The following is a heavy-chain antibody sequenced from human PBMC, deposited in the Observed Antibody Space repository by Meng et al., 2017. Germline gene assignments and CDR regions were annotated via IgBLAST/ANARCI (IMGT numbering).Heavy chain of an antibody. CDR2: IYHSGST. D-gene: IGHD3-10*01. Sequence: LLQSPCHVPLNPSGTLSLSCAVSGGSISTRNWWSWFRQPPGKGLEWIGEIYHSGSTKYTPSLKSRVTISVDKSKNQFSLKLSSVTAADTAVYYCARARLLWFGGAVWFDPWGQGTLVTVSS. CDR1: GGSISTRNW. CDR3: ARARLLWFGGAVWFDP. V-gene: IGHV4-4*02. J-gene: IGHJ5*02.